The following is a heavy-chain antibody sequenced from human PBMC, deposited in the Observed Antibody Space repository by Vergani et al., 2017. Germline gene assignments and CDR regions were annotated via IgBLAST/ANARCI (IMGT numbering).Heavy chain of an antibody. Sequence: EVHLVESGGSVVKPGGSLRLSCAASGFTFSHTWMSWLRQSPGKGLEWLGRIKSQVDGGTTEFATPVKARFTISRDNAKNSLYLQMNSLRAEDTAVYYCARVGYCSGGNCYDYYYYYMDVWGKGTTVTVSS. CDR1: GFTFSHTW. CDR3: ARVGYCSGGNCYDYYYYYMDV. CDR2: IKSQVDGGTT. D-gene: IGHD2-15*01. J-gene: IGHJ6*03. V-gene: IGHV3-15*01.